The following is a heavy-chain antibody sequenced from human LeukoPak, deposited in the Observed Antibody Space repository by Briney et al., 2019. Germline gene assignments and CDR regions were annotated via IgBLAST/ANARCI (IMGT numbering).Heavy chain of an antibody. V-gene: IGHV3-30*02. CDR1: GFTFSSYG. CDR3: AKWGTAMVKNWFDP. CDR2: IRYDGSNK. J-gene: IGHJ5*02. D-gene: IGHD5-18*01. Sequence: GGSLRLSCAASGFTFSSYGMHWVRQAPGKGLEWVAFIRYDGSNKYYADSVKGRFTISRDNSKNTLYLQMNSLRAEDTAVYYCAKWGTAMVKNWFDPWGQGTLVAVSS.